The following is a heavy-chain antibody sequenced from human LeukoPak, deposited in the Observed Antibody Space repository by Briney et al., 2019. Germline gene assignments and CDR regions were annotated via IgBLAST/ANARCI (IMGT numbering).Heavy chain of an antibody. Sequence: GGSLRISCAASGFTFDDYAMHWVRQAPGKGLEWVSGISWNSGSIGYADSVKGRFTISRDNAKNSLYLQMNSLRAEDTALYYCAKAYGSGSYSLDYWGQGTLVTVSS. J-gene: IGHJ4*02. CDR1: GFTFDDYA. CDR2: ISWNSGSI. D-gene: IGHD3-10*01. V-gene: IGHV3-9*01. CDR3: AKAYGSGSYSLDY.